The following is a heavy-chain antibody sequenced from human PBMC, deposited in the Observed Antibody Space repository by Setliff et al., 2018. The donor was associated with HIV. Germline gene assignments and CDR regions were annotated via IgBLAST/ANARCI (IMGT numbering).Heavy chain of an antibody. CDR1: GGSISSYY. V-gene: IGHV4-4*07. Sequence: SETLSLTCTVSGGSISSYYWSWIRQPAGKGLEWIGRIYTSGSTNYNPSLKSRVTMSVDTSKNQFSLKLHSMAAADTAVYFCASGYSSSSYFDYWGQGSLVTVSS. CDR2: IYTSGST. CDR3: ASGYSSSSYFDY. J-gene: IGHJ4*02. D-gene: IGHD6-6*01.